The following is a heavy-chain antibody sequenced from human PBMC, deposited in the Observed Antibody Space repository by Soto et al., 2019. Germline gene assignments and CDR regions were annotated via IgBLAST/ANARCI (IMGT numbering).Heavy chain of an antibody. CDR1: GFTFSSYS. V-gene: IGHV3-48*02. D-gene: IGHD1-26*01. J-gene: IGHJ3*02. CDR3: ARDPTPHSGSYAFDI. CDR2: ISSSSSTI. Sequence: GGSLRLSCAASGFTFSSYSMNWVRQAPGKGLEWVSYISSSSSTIYYADSVKGRFTISRDNAKNSLYLQMNSLRDEDTAVYYCARDPTPHSGSYAFDIWGQGTMVTVSS.